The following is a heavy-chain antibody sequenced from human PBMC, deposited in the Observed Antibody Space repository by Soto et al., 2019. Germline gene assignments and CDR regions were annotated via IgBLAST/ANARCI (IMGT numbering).Heavy chain of an antibody. CDR2: IWYDGSNK. D-gene: IGHD2-15*01. Sequence: GSLRLSCAASGFTFSSYSMNWVRQAPGKGLEWVAVIWYDGSNKYYADSVKGRFTISRDNSKNTLYLQMNSLRAEDTAVYYCARDGYCSGGSCYSVPVFDYWGQGTLVTVSS. CDR1: GFTFSSYS. J-gene: IGHJ4*02. CDR3: ARDGYCSGGSCYSVPVFDY. V-gene: IGHV3-33*08.